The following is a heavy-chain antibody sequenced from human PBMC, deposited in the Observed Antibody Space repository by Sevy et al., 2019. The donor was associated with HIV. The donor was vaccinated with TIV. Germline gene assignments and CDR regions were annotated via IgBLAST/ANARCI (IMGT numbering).Heavy chain of an antibody. D-gene: IGHD3-22*01. CDR1: GSTLTELS. CDR2: FDPEDGET. Sequence: ASVKVSCKDSGSTLTELSMHWVRQVPGKGLEWMVSFDPEDGETIYARMFQGRVTMTEDTSTDTAYMVLSSLRSEDTAVYYCATTKDHYDSSGSPFDYWGQGTLVTVSS. V-gene: IGHV1-24*01. J-gene: IGHJ4*02. CDR3: ATTKDHYDSSGSPFDY.